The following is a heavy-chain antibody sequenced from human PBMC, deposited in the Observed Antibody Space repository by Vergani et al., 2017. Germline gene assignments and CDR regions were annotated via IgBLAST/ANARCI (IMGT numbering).Heavy chain of an antibody. CDR1: GFTFSSYG. J-gene: IGHJ6*03. D-gene: IGHD1-14*01. Sequence: QVQLVESGGGVVQPGRSLRLSCAASGFTFSSYGMHWVRQAPGKGLEWVAVISYDGSNKYYADSVKGRFTISRDNSKNTLYLQMNSLRAEDTAVYYCAKDYHLSYYYSYMDVWGKGTTVTVSS. V-gene: IGHV3-30*18. CDR2: ISYDGSNK. CDR3: AKDYHLSYYYSYMDV.